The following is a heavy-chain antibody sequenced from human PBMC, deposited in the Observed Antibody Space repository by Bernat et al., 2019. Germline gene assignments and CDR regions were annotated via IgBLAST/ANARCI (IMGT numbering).Heavy chain of an antibody. CDR1: GFTFSSYG. CDR2: IWYDGSNK. D-gene: IGHD3-9*01. CDR3: ARGRLGDWDYDILTGWGDWFDP. V-gene: IGHV3-33*01. Sequence: QVQLVESGGGVVQPGRSLRLSCAASGFTFSSYGMYWVRQAPGKGLEWVAVIWYDGSNKYYADSVKGRFTISRDNSKNTLYLQMNSLRAEDTAVYYCARGRLGDWDYDILTGWGDWFDPWGQGTLVTVSS. J-gene: IGHJ5*02.